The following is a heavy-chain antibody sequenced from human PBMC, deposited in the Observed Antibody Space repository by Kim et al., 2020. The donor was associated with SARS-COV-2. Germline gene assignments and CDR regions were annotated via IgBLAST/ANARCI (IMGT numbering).Heavy chain of an antibody. J-gene: IGHJ1*01. D-gene: IGHD6-13*01. CDR2: ISSSSRYI. CDR3: ARDAGQVGTASAEYFQH. V-gene: IGHV3-21*01. CDR1: GFTFRSYS. Sequence: GGSLRLSCAASGFTFRSYSMNWVRQAPGEGLEGVSSISSSSRYIYYADSVRGRFTISRDNAKNALYLQMDSLRAEDTAMYYCARDAGQVGTASAEYFQHWGQGTLVTVSS.